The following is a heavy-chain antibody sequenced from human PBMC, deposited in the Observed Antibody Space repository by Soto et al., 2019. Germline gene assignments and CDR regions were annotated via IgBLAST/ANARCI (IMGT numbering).Heavy chain of an antibody. J-gene: IGHJ4*02. D-gene: IGHD2-21*02. CDR3: ARAWVVVTAPDY. CDR2: INAGNGNT. V-gene: IGHV1-3*01. Sequence: ASVKVSCKASGYTFTSYAMHWVRQAPGQRLEWMGWINAGNGNTKYSQKFQGRVTITRDTSASTAYMELSSLRSEDTAEYYCARAWVVVTAPDYWGQGTLVTVPS. CDR1: GYTFTSYA.